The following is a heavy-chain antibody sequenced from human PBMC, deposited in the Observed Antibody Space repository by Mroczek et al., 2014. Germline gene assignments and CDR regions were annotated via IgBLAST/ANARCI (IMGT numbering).Heavy chain of an antibody. CDR2: ISAYNGNT. V-gene: IGHV1-18*01. CDR1: GYTFTSYG. J-gene: IGHJ4*02. Sequence: QVQLVESGAEVKKPGASVKVSCKASGYTFTSYGISWVRQAPGQGLEWMGWISAYNGNTNYAQKLQGRVTMTTDTSTSTAYMELRSLRSDDTAVYYCARVSGGWEWGXYFDYWGQGTPGPPSPQ. D-gene: IGHD6-19*01. CDR3: ARVSGGWEWGXYFDY.